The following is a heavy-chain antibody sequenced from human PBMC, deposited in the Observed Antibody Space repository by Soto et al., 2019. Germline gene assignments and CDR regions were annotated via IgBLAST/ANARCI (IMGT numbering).Heavy chain of an antibody. Sequence: ASVKVSCKASGYTFTSYDINWVRQATGQGLEWMGWMNPNSGNTGYAQKFQGRVTMTRNTSISTAYMELSSLRSEDTAVYYCARGLTLRYFDWLSKYNWFDPWGQGTLVTVSS. D-gene: IGHD3-9*01. CDR3: ARGLTLRYFDWLSKYNWFDP. V-gene: IGHV1-8*01. CDR1: GYTFTSYD. CDR2: MNPNSGNT. J-gene: IGHJ5*02.